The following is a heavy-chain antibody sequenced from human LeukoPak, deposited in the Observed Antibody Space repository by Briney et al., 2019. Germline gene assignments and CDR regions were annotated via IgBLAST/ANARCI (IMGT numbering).Heavy chain of an antibody. D-gene: IGHD3-10*01. CDR3: ARAVTYFYGSVTYDWFEP. Sequence: GGSLRLSCAASGFTFSSYWMHWVRQTPGKGLMWVSRIESNGLALYADSVRDRFTISRDNAKNTVYLQMNSLRADDTAMHYCARAVTYFYGSVTYDWFEPWGQGTLVTVSS. J-gene: IGHJ5*02. V-gene: IGHV3-74*01. CDR2: IESNGLA. CDR1: GFTFSSYW.